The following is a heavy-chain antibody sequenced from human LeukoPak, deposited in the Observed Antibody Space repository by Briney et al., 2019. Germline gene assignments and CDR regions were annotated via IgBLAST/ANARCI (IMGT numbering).Heavy chain of an antibody. CDR3: ASFEYSSSWGGPNWFDP. CDR2: INSDGSST. CDR1: GFTFSSYW. D-gene: IGHD6-6*01. J-gene: IGHJ5*02. V-gene: IGHV3-74*01. Sequence: GGSLRLSCAASGFTFSSYWMHWVRQAPGKGLVWVSRINSDGSSTSYADSVKGRFTISRDNAKNTLYLQMNSLRAEDTAVYYCASFEYSSSWGGPNWFDPWGQGTLVTVSS.